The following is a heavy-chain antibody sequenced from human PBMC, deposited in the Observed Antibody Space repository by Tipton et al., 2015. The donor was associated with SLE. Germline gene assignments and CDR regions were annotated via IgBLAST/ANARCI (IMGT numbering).Heavy chain of an antibody. D-gene: IGHD7-27*01. J-gene: IGHJ4*02. CDR1: GGSISSGGYY. Sequence: TLSLTCTVSGGSISSGGYYWTWIRQHPGKGLEWIGYIYYSGSTYYNPSLKSRVTLSVDTSKNQFSLKLSSVTAADTAVYYCARLRAGEGYYFDYWGQGTLVTVSS. CDR2: IYYSGST. V-gene: IGHV4-31*03. CDR3: ARLRAGEGYYFDY.